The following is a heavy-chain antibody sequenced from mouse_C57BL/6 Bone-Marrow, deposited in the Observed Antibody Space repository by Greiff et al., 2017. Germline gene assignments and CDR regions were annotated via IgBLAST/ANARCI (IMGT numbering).Heavy chain of an antibody. D-gene: IGHD1-1*01. J-gene: IGHJ1*03. CDR1: GYTFTSYG. V-gene: IGHV1-81*01. CDR3: ARRDYCGSSYVVYFDV. Sequence: QVQLQQSGAELARPGASVKLSCKASGYTFTSYGISWVKQRTGQGLEWIGEIYPRSGNTYYNEKFKGKATLTADKSSSKAYMELRSLTSEDSAVYFCARRDYCGSSYVVYFDVWGTGTTVTVSS. CDR2: IYPRSGNT.